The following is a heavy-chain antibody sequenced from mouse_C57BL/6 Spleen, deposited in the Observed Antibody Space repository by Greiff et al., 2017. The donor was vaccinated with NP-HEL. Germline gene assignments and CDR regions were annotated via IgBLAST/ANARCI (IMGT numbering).Heavy chain of an antibody. V-gene: IGHV1-26*01. CDR3: ARADNGD. J-gene: IGHJ2*01. D-gene: IGHD1-3*01. CDR2: INPNNGGT. CDR1: GYTFTDYS. Sequence: VQLQQSGPELVKPGASVKISCKASGYTFTDYSMTWVKQSPGKSLEWIADINPNNGGTSYTEKFKGQSTLTVDNSSSTAYMELRSLTSEDSAVYYCARADNGDWGQGTTLTVSS.